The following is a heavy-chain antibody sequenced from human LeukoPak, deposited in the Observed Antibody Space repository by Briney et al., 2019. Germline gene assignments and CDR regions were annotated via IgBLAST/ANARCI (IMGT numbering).Heavy chain of an antibody. CDR2: ISYDGSNK. CDR3: AKVKYDILTGLGGDFDY. J-gene: IGHJ4*02. CDR1: GFTFSSYA. Sequence: PGRSLRLSCAASGFTFSSYAMHWVRQAPGKGLEWVAVISYDGSNKYYADSVKGRFTISRDNSKNTLYLQMNSPRAEDTAVYYCAKVKYDILTGLGGDFDYWGQGTLVTVSS. D-gene: IGHD3-9*01. V-gene: IGHV3-30*04.